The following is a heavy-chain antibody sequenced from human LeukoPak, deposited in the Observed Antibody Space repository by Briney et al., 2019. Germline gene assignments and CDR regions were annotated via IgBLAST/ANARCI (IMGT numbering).Heavy chain of an antibody. CDR1: GGSISSSSYY. D-gene: IGHD1-14*01. CDR3: ARGYLYYFDY. J-gene: IGHJ4*02. Sequence: SETLCLTCTVSGGSISSSSYYWGWIRQPPGKGLEWIGSIYYSGSTYYNPSLKSRVTISVDTSKNQFSLKLSSVTAADTAVYYCARGYLYYFDYWGQGTLVTVSS. V-gene: IGHV4-39*07. CDR2: IYYSGST.